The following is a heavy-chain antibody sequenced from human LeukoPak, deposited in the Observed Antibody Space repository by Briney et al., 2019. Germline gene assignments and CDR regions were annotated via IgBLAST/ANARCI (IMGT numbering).Heavy chain of an antibody. CDR1: GGSIGSYY. CDR2: IYYSGRT. D-gene: IGHD7-27*01. CDR3: ARVFNWGDSDY. J-gene: IGHJ4*02. Sequence: PSETLSLTCTVSGGSIGSYYWSWIRQPPGKGLEWIGYIYYSGRTNYNPSLKSRVTISVDTPKNQFSLKLSSVTAADTAVYYCARVFNWGDSDYWGQGTLVTVSS. V-gene: IGHV4-59*01.